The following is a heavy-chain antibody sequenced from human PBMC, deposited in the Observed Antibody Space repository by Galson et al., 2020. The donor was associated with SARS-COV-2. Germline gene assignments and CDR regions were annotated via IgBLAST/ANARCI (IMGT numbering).Heavy chain of an antibody. CDR3: ARKYSGSYFGYFDY. CDR1: GFTFSSYA. J-gene: IGHJ4*02. D-gene: IGHD1-26*01. V-gene: IGHV3-30*04. Sequence: QLGESLKISCAASGFTFSSYAMHWVRQAPGKGLEWVAVISYDGSNKYYADSVKGRFTISRDNSKNTLYVQMNSLRAEDTAVYYCARKYSGSYFGYFDYWGQGTLVTVSS. CDR2: ISYDGSNK.